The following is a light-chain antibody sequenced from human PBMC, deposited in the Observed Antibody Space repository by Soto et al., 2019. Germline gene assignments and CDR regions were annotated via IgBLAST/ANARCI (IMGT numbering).Light chain of an antibody. V-gene: IGKV1-12*01. J-gene: IGKJ4*01. Sequence: DIQMTQSPSSVSASVGDRVSITCRASQGISNCLAWYQQKPGRAPKLLIYTGSSLQSGVPSRFSGTGSGTEFTLTISSLQPEDVATYYCQQANSFPLTFGGGTKVEIK. CDR1: QGISNC. CDR3: QQANSFPLT. CDR2: TGS.